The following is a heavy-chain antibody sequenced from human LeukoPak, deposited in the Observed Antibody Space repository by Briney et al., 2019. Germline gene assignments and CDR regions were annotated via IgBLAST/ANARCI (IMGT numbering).Heavy chain of an antibody. V-gene: IGHV3-53*01. CDR2: IFRDGST. D-gene: IGHD2-15*01. Sequence: GGSLRLSFAASGSTFSSNYMTWVGQAQGKGLEWVSVIFRDGSTYYADSVKGRFTISRDHSKNTVYLQMNSLRAEDTAVYYCARGLGYCSGGSCYPFDYWGQGTLVTVFS. J-gene: IGHJ4*02. CDR1: GSTFSSNY. CDR3: ARGLGYCSGGSCYPFDY.